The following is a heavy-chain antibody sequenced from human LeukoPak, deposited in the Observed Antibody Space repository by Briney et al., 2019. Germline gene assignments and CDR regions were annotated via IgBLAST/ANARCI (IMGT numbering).Heavy chain of an antibody. CDR3: ARARSGYYTDY. CDR2: ISRSSSTI. Sequence: GGSLRLSCAASGFTFSDYSMNWVRQAPGKGLEWVSYISRSSSTIYYADSVKGRFTISRDNAKNSLYLQMNSLRAEDTAVYYCARARSGYYTDYWGQGTLVTVSS. J-gene: IGHJ4*02. D-gene: IGHD3-3*01. V-gene: IGHV3-48*01. CDR1: GFTFSDYS.